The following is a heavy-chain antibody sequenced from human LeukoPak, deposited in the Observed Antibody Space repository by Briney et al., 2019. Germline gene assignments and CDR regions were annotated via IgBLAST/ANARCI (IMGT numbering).Heavy chain of an antibody. CDR2: IDSSGSDI. CDR3: VREGSPGGFDY. CDR1: GFTFSSYD. Sequence: GGSLRLSCAASGFTFSSYDMNWVRQAPGKGLEWVSHIDSSGSDIYYADSVKGRFTISRDSAKNSLYLQMDSLGAEDTAVYYCVREGSPGGFDYWGQGTLVAVSS. V-gene: IGHV3-48*03. D-gene: IGHD2-15*01. J-gene: IGHJ4*02.